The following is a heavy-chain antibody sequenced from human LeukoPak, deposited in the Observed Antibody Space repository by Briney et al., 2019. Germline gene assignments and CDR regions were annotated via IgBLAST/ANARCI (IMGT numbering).Heavy chain of an antibody. J-gene: IGHJ3*02. CDR1: GGSFSGYY. V-gene: IGHV4-34*01. CDR2: INHSGST. CDR3: ARGYYDSSGYYSDAFDI. Sequence: SETLSLTCAVYGGSFSGYYWSWIRQPPGKGLEWIGEINHSGSTNYNPSLKSRVTISVDTSKNQFSLKLSSVTAADTAVYYCARGYYDSSGYYSDAFDIWGQGTMVTVSS. D-gene: IGHD3-22*01.